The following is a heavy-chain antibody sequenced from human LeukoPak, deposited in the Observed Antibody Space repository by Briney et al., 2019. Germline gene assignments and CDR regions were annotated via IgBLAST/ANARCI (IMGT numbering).Heavy chain of an antibody. D-gene: IGHD3-10*01. J-gene: IGHJ3*02. CDR3: STGSGHAFDI. CDR2: INSDGGST. V-gene: IGHV3-74*01. Sequence: GGSLRLSCAASGFTFSSYWMHWVRQVPGKGLVWVSRINSDGGSTSYADSVKGRFTISRDNAKNTLYVQMNSLRAEDTAVYYCSTGSGHAFDIWGRGTMVTVSS. CDR1: GFTFSSYW.